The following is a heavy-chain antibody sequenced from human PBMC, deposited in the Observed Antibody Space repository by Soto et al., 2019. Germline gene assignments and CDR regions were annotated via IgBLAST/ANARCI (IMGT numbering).Heavy chain of an antibody. CDR1: GYTFTSYA. CDR3: ARDNLGDPDY. CDR2: INADNDDT. J-gene: IGHJ4*02. D-gene: IGHD4-17*01. Sequence: QVQLVQSGAEVKKPGASVKVSCKASGYTFTSYAMHWVRQAPGQSLECMGWINADNDDTKYSQNLQGRVTITRDTPASTIYMELSSLRSEDTAVYYCARDNLGDPDYWGQGTLVTVSS. V-gene: IGHV1-3*01.